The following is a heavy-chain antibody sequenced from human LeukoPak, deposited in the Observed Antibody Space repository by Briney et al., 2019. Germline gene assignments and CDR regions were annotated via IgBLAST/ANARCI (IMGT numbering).Heavy chain of an antibody. CDR1: GFTLSSYS. CDR2: ISRNGRNT. J-gene: IGHJ1*01. Sequence: GGSLRLSCAASGFTLSSYSMHWVRQAPGKGVEFVSAISRNGRNTYYANSVKGRFTISRDISKNTLYLQMGSLRPEDMAVYYCARVDSGSACASWGQGILVTVSS. CDR3: ARVDSGSACAS. D-gene: IGHD6-19*01. V-gene: IGHV3-64*01.